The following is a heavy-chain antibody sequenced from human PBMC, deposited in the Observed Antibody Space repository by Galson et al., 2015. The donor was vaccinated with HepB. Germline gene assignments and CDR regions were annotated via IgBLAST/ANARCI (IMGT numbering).Heavy chain of an antibody. V-gene: IGHV1-69*13. CDR2: IIPIFGTA. J-gene: IGHJ6*02. D-gene: IGHD3-3*01. Sequence: SVKVSCKASGGTFSSYAISWVRQAPGQGLEWMGGIIPIFGTANYAQKFQGRVTITADESTSTAYMELSSLRSEDTAVYYCARDRFGVVIVPYYYYGMDVWGQGTTVTVSS. CDR1: GGTFSSYA. CDR3: ARDRFGVVIVPYYYYGMDV.